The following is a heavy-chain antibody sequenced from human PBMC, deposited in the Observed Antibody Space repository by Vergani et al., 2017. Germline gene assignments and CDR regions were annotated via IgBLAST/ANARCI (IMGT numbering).Heavy chain of an antibody. CDR3: AKGVRGVMGNDAFDI. CDR2: ITWDGGST. D-gene: IGHD3-10*01. J-gene: IGHJ3*02. Sequence: EVQLVESGGVVLQPGGSLRLSCAASGFTFDDYTMHWVRQAPGKGLEWVSLITWDGGSTFYADSVTGRFTISRDNSKNSLYLQMNSLRPEDTALYYCAKGVRGVMGNDAFDIWGQGTMVTVSS. CDR1: GFTFDDYT. V-gene: IGHV3-43*01.